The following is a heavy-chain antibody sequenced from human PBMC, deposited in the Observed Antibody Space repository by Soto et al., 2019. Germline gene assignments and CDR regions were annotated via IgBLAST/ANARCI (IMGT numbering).Heavy chain of an antibody. D-gene: IGHD1-1*01. CDR1: GFPFSSYN. J-gene: IGHJ4*02. V-gene: IGHV3-21*01. Sequence: EVQLVESGGGLVKPGGSLRLSCAASGFPFSSYNMNWVRQAPGKGLEWVSSISSTSTYIYYRDSVKGRFTISRDNAKNSRYLQMNSQRAEVTAGYSCARGETTGTSHFYYWCQGTLVTLSS. CDR3: ARGETTGTSHFYY. CDR2: ISSTSTYI.